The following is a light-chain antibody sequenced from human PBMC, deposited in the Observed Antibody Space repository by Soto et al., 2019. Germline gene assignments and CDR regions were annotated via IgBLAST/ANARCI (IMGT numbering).Light chain of an antibody. CDR1: QSVFYSSNHKNY. V-gene: IGKV4-1*01. CDR3: QQYFSSPGYT. Sequence: DIVMTQSPDSLAVSLGERATINCKSAQSVFYSSNHKNYLAWYQQKPGQPPKLLIYWASTREAGVPDRFSGSGCGTDFTLTINDVQAEDVAVYYCQQYFSSPGYTFGEGTKLEIK. J-gene: IGKJ2*01. CDR2: WAS.